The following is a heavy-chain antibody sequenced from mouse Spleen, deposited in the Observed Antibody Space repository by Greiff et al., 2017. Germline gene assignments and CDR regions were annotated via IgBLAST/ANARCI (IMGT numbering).Heavy chain of an antibody. CDR3: AKNRGPGLRGYYFDY. V-gene: IGHV2-5*01. Sequence: QVQLQQSGPGLVQPSQSLSITCTVSGFSLTSYGVHWVRQSPGKGLEWLGVIWRGGSTDYNAAFMSRLSITKDNSKSQVFFKMNSLQADDTAIYYCAKNRGPGLRGYYFDYWGQGTTLTVSS. J-gene: IGHJ2*01. CDR1: GFSLTSYG. CDR2: IWRGGST. D-gene: IGHD3-1*01.